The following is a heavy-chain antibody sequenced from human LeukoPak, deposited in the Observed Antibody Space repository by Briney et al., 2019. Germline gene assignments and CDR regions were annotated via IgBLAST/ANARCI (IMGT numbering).Heavy chain of an antibody. CDR3: ARVSWFPGTSYYYMDV. D-gene: IGHD1-1*01. CDR1: GGSISSYY. Sequence: SETLSLTCTVPGGSISSYYWSWIRQPPGKGLAWFGYIYDSGTTNYNPSLKSRVTISVDTSKNQFSLKLSSVTAADTAVYYCARVSWFPGTSYYYMDVWGKGTTVTVSS. CDR2: IYDSGTT. V-gene: IGHV4-59*01. J-gene: IGHJ6*03.